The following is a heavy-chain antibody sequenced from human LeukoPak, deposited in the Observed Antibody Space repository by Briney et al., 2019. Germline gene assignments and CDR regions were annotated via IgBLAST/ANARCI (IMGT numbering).Heavy chain of an antibody. Sequence: SQTLSLTCAVSGGSISSGGYSWSWIRQPPGTGLEWIGYIYHSGSTYYNPSLKSRVTISVDRSKNQFSLKLSSVTAADTAVYYCASSERGRYCSGGSCQPDAFDIWGQGTTVTVSS. J-gene: IGHJ3*02. CDR2: IYHSGST. D-gene: IGHD2-15*01. CDR3: ASSERGRYCSGGSCQPDAFDI. CDR1: GGSISSGGYS. V-gene: IGHV4-30-2*01.